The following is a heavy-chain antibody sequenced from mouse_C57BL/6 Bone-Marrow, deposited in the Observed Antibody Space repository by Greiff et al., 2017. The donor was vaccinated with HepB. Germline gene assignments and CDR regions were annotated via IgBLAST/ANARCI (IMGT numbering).Heavy chain of an antibody. Sequence: VKLQESGAELVRPGTSVKVSCKASGYAFTNYLIEWVKQRPGQGLEWIGVINPGSGGTNYNEKFKGKATLTADKSSSTAYMQLSSLTSEDSAVYFCARIYSNLAWFAYWGQGTLVTVSA. CDR1: GYAFTNYL. D-gene: IGHD2-5*01. CDR3: ARIYSNLAWFAY. J-gene: IGHJ3*01. V-gene: IGHV1-54*01. CDR2: INPGSGGT.